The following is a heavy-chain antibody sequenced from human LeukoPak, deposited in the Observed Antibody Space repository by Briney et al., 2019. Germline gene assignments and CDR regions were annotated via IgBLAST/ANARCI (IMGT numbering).Heavy chain of an antibody. D-gene: IGHD3-10*01. CDR2: FSSGGTGT. J-gene: IGHJ4*02. Sequence: QPGGSLRLSCAASGFAFSSYAMSWVRQAPGKGLEWVSGFSSGGTGTYYADSVKGRFTISRDTSKNTLYLQMNSLRAEDTAIYYCARDRYALGSYAPPFDYWGQGTLVTVSS. CDR1: GFAFSSYA. V-gene: IGHV3-23*01. CDR3: ARDRYALGSYAPPFDY.